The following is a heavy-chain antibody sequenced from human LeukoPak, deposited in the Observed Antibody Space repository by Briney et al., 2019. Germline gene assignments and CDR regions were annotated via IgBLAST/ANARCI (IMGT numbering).Heavy chain of an antibody. CDR3: ARENSSGWYRLDYYYYYYMDV. V-gene: IGHV4-34*01. CDR2: IYYSGST. D-gene: IGHD6-19*01. CDR1: GGSFSGYY. J-gene: IGHJ6*03. Sequence: TSETLSLTCAVYGGSFSGYYWGWIRQPPGKGLEWIGSIYYSGSTYYNPSLKSRVTISVDTSKNQFSLKLSSVTAADTAVYYCARENSSGWYRLDYYYYYYMDVWGKGTTVTVSS.